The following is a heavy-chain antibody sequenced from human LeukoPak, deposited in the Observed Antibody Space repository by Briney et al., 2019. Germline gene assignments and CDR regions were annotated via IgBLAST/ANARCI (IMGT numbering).Heavy chain of an antibody. D-gene: IGHD3-9*01. CDR3: ARWEGYYDILTGYYVDY. V-gene: IGHV4-59*08. J-gene: IGHJ4*02. CDR1: GGSISSYY. CDR2: IYYSGST. Sequence: PSETLSLTCTVSGGSISSYYWSWIRQPPGKGLEWIGYIYYSGSTNYNPSLKSRVTISVDTSKNQFSLKLSSVTAADTAVYYCARWEGYYDILTGYYVDYWGQGTLVTVSS.